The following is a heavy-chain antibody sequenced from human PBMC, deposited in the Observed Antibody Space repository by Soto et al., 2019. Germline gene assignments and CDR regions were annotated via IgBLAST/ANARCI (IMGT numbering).Heavy chain of an antibody. D-gene: IGHD3-3*01. Sequence: EVQLLESGGGLVQPGGSLRLSCAASGFTFSSYAMSWVRQAPGKGLEWVSAISGSGGSTYYADSVKGRFTISRDNSKNTLYLQMNSLRAEDTAVYYCANLDHYDVWSGLWGQGTMVTVSS. J-gene: IGHJ3*01. CDR1: GFTFSSYA. CDR2: ISGSGGST. CDR3: ANLDHYDVWSGL. V-gene: IGHV3-23*01.